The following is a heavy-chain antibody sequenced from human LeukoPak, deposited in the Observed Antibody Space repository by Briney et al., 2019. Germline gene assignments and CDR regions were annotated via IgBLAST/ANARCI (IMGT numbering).Heavy chain of an antibody. CDR3: VKGGSSSHNWFDP. Sequence: PGGSLRLSCAASRFTFRDFGMHWVRQAPGKGLEWVAFIRNDGSKDYYPDSVKGRFTISRDNSRTTLYLQMHSLRIEDTAVYYCVKGGSSSHNWFDPWGQGILVTVSS. D-gene: IGHD6-13*01. CDR1: RFTFRDFG. CDR2: IRNDGSKD. V-gene: IGHV3-30*02. J-gene: IGHJ5*02.